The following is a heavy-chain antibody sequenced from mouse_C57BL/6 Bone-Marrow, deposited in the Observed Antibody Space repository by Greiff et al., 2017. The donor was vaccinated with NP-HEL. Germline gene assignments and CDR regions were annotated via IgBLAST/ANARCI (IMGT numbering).Heavy chain of an antibody. Sequence: QVQLQQSGAELVKPGASVKISCKASGYAFSSYWMNWVKQRPGKGLEWIGQIYPGDGDTNYNGKFKGKATLTADKSSSTAYMQLSSLTSEDSAVYFCAREWGGNFYFDYWGQGTTLTVSS. J-gene: IGHJ2*01. CDR3: AREWGGNFYFDY. V-gene: IGHV1-80*01. CDR2: IYPGDGDT. D-gene: IGHD2-1*01. CDR1: GYAFSSYW.